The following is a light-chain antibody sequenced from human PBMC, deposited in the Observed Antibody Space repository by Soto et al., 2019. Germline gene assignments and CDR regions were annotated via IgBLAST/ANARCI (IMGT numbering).Light chain of an antibody. CDR2: SNN. V-gene: IGLV1-40*01. J-gene: IGLJ1*01. CDR1: SSNIGAGYD. Sequence: QSVLTQPPSVPGAPGQRVTISCTGSSSNIGAGYDVHWYQQLPGTAPKVLIYSNNNRPSGVPDRFSGSKSGTSASLAITGLQAEDEADYYCQSYDSSLSCYVFGTGTKVTVL. CDR3: QSYDSSLSCYV.